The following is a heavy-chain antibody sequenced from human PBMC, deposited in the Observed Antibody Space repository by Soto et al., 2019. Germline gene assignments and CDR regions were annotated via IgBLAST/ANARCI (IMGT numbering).Heavy chain of an antibody. J-gene: IGHJ4*02. Sequence: SETLSLTCTVSGGSIRSSSYYRGWIRQPPGKGPGWIGSIYYSGSTYYNPSLKSRVTISVDTSKSQFSLKLSSVTAADTAVYYCARRVPKYYGSGSNSYFDYWGQGTLVTVSS. CDR3: ARRVPKYYGSGSNSYFDY. D-gene: IGHD3-10*01. CDR2: IYYSGST. CDR1: GGSIRSSSYY. V-gene: IGHV4-39*01.